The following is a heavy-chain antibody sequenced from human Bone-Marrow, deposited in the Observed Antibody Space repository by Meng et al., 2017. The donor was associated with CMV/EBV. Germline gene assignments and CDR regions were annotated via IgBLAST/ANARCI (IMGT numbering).Heavy chain of an antibody. D-gene: IGHD6-13*01. CDR1: GFSLTTRGVG. J-gene: IGHJ4*02. Sequence: TFSGFSLTTRGVGVGWIRQPPGEALDWIALIYWDDDNRYSPSLKSRLTLTKDTSKNPVALSMTNVDPLDTATYYCAHRQSTAGQFDYWGQGILVTVSS. CDR2: IYWDDDN. CDR3: AHRQSTAGQFDY. V-gene: IGHV2-5*02.